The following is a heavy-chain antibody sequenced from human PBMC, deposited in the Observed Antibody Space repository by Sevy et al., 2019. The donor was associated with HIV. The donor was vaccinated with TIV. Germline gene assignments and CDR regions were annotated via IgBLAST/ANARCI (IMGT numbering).Heavy chain of an antibody. CDR2: IITKNHGGTP. D-gene: IGHD3-10*01. CDR1: GFNIADYY. CDR3: ARHAREAWRGSGVYYNVTDGFDP. V-gene: IGHV3-49*04. Sequence: GGSLRLSCTGSGFNIADYYMTWVRQAPGKGLDWVGFIITKNHGGTPEYGASVKGRFTSSRDDSKITIYLQMHSLKIEDTGIYDCARHAREAWRGSGVYYNVTDGFDPWGQGTLVTVSS. J-gene: IGHJ5*02.